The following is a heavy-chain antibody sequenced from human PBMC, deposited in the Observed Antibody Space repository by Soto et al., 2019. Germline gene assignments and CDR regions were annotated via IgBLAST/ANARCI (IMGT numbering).Heavy chain of an antibody. CDR3: ARAGSRPYYYYGMDV. V-gene: IGHV1-69*06. D-gene: IGHD1-26*01. Sequence: QEQLVQSGPEVKKPGSSVTVSCKASAGTFNNYAICWVRQAPGQGLEWMGGTIPLFSTSSYAQKFQGRVTITADKSTSTVYMEMRNLNSEDTALYYCARAGSRPYYYYGMDVWGQWTTVTVS. CDR1: AGTFNNYA. CDR2: TIPLFSTS. J-gene: IGHJ6*02.